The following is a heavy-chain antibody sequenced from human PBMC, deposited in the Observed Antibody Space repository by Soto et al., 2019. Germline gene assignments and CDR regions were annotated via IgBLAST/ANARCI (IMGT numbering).Heavy chain of an antibody. CDR2: ISWDGGST. V-gene: IGHV3-43*01. CDR3: AKASSGYWGYFDY. J-gene: IGHJ4*02. Sequence: EVQLVESGGVVVQPGGSLRLSCAASGFTFADYTMHWVRQAPGKGLEWVSLISWDGGSTYYADSVKGRFTISRDNSKNSLYLQMNSLRTEDTALYYCAKASSGYWGYFDYWGQGTLVTVSS. D-gene: IGHD3-22*01. CDR1: GFTFADYT.